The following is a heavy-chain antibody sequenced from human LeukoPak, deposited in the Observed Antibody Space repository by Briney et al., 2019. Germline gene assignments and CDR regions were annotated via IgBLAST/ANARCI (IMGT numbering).Heavy chain of an antibody. Sequence: PSETLSLTCTVSGGPISISTYYWGWIRQPPGKGLEWIGNIYYSGSTYYNPSLKSRVTISVDTSKNQFSLRLSSVTAADTAVYYCARLGTGYDSSGYSIGWFDPWGQGTLVTVSS. V-gene: IGHV4-39*01. CDR3: ARLGTGYDSSGYSIGWFDP. D-gene: IGHD3-22*01. CDR2: IYYSGST. CDR1: GGPISISTYY. J-gene: IGHJ5*02.